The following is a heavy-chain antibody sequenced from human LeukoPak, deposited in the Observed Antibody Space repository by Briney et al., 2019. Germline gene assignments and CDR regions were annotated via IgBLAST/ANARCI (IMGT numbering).Heavy chain of an antibody. D-gene: IGHD3-10*01. CDR2: ISNTGSPI. Sequence: PGGSLRLSCVASGLSFSTFGMNWVRQSPGKGLKWVSYISNTGSPINYADSVKGRFTISRDNAKNSLYLQMNSLRVEDTAIYYCARGRGEHWGQGTLVTVSS. V-gene: IGHV3-48*01. J-gene: IGHJ1*01. CDR3: ARGRGEH. CDR1: GLSFSTFG.